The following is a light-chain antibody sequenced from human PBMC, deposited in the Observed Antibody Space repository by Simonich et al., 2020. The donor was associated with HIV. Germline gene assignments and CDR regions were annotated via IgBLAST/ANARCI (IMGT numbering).Light chain of an antibody. CDR3: CSYAGSSTWV. J-gene: IGLJ3*02. Sequence: QSALTQPPSASGSPGQSVTISCTGTSSDVGAFNYISWYQHHPGKAPKLMIYEGSERPSGVSNRVSGSKSDNTASLTISGLQAEDEADYYCCSYAGSSTWVFGGGTKVTVL. V-gene: IGLV2-23*01. CDR1: SSDVGAFNY. CDR2: EGS.